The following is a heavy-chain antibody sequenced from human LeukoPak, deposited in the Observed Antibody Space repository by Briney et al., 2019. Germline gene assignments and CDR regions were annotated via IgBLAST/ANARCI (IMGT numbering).Heavy chain of an antibody. Sequence: PGGSLRLSCAASGFTFSSYGMHWVRQAPGKGLEWVAVISYDGSNKYYADSVKGRFTISRDNSKNTLYLQMNSLRAEDTAVYYCATAVAGPPDYWGQGTLVTVSS. CDR1: GFTFSSYG. V-gene: IGHV3-30*03. D-gene: IGHD6-19*01. CDR3: ATAVAGPPDY. CDR2: ISYDGSNK. J-gene: IGHJ4*02.